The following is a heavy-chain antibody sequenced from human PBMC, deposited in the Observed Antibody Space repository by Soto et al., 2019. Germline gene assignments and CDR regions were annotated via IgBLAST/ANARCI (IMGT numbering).Heavy chain of an antibody. D-gene: IGHD6-19*01. V-gene: IGHV2-5*02. CDR2: IFWDDDK. CDR3: VHRVVAGGWFDP. CDR1: GFSLSTSRVG. Sequence: QITLKESGPTLVKPTQTLTLTCTFSGFSLSTSRVGVGWIRQPPGKALEWLALIFWDDDKRYSPSLKSRLTLPKDTSKNQVVLTMTNMDPVDTATYYCVHRVVAGGWFDPWGQGILVTVSS. J-gene: IGHJ5*02.